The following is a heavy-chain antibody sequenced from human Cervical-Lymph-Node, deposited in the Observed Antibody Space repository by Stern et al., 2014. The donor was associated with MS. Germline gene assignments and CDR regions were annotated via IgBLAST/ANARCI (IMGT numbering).Heavy chain of an antibody. CDR1: GGSISSYY. CDR3: ARGAGWFYP. Sequence: QVQLQESGPGLVKPSETLSLTCTVSGGSISSYYWSWIRQPPGKGLEWIGYIYYSGSTNYIPSLKSRVTISVDTSKNQFSLKLSSVTAADTAVYYCARGAGWFYPWGQGTLVTVSS. V-gene: IGHV4-59*01. J-gene: IGHJ5*02. CDR2: IYYSGST.